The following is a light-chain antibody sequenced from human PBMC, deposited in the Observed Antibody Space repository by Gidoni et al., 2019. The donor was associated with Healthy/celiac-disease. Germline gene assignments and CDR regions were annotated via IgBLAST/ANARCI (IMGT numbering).Light chain of an antibody. V-gene: IGKV3-15*01. CDR1: QSVSSN. J-gene: IGKJ1*01. Sequence: ELVMTQSPATLSVSPGESATLSCRASQSVSSNLDWYQQQPGQAPRLLIYGASTRATGIPARFSGSGSGTEFTLTISSLQSEDFAVYYCQQYNNWPPWTFGQGTKVEIK. CDR3: QQYNNWPPWT. CDR2: GAS.